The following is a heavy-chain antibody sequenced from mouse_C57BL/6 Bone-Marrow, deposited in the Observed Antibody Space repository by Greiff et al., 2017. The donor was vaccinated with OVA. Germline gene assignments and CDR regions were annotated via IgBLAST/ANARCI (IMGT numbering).Heavy chain of an antibody. CDR1: GFTFSDYG. J-gene: IGHJ4*01. V-gene: IGHV5-15*04. CDR3: ARLRDGYFLYAMDY. D-gene: IGHD2-3*01. CDR2: ISNLAYSI. Sequence: EVKVEESGGGLVQPGGSLKLSCAASGFTFSDYGMAWVRQAPRKGPEWVAFISNLAYSIYYADTVTGRFTISRENAKNTLYLEMSSLRSEDTAMYYCARLRDGYFLYAMDYWGQGTSVTVSS.